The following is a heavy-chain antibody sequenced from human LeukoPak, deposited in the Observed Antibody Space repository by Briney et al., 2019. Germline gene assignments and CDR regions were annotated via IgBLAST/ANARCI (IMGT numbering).Heavy chain of an antibody. V-gene: IGHV4-39*07. Sequence: PSETLSLTCTVSGGSISSSSYYWGWIRQPPGKGLEWIGSIYYSGSTYYNPSLKSRVTISVDTSKNQFSLKLSSVTAADTAVYYCAREISWIQLPNWFGPWGQGTLVTVSS. CDR1: GGSISSSSYY. J-gene: IGHJ5*02. CDR3: AREISWIQLPNWFGP. D-gene: IGHD5-18*01. CDR2: IYYSGST.